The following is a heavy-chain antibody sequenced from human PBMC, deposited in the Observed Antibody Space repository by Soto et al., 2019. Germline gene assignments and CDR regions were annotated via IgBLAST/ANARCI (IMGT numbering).Heavy chain of an antibody. V-gene: IGHV3-9*01. D-gene: IGHD6-13*01. CDR2: VSWNSGSM. Sequence: GGSLRLSCAASGFTFDDFAMHWVRQTPGKGLEWVSGVSWNSGSMGYADSVKGRFTISRGNAKNSLYLQMNSLRAEDTALYYCAKDLYSSTWYPYDAFDIWGQGTMVTVSS. CDR3: AKDLYSSTWYPYDAFDI. J-gene: IGHJ3*02. CDR1: GFTFDDFA.